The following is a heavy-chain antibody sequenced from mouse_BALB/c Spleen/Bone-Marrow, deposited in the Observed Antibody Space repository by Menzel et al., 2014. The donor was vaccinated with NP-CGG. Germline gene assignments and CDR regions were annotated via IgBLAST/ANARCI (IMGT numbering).Heavy chain of an antibody. J-gene: IGHJ2*01. V-gene: IGHV1-22*01. Sequence: VQLQQSGPELVKPGSSVKMSCKTSGYSFTDYTMHWVKQSHGKSLEWIGNFNPNNGGTNYNQKFKDKATLTVDKSSRTAYMEFRSLTFEDSAVYYCARAGWYDYWGQGTTLTVSS. CDR1: GYSFTDYT. D-gene: IGHD1-1*02. CDR3: ARAGWYDY. CDR2: FNPNNGGT.